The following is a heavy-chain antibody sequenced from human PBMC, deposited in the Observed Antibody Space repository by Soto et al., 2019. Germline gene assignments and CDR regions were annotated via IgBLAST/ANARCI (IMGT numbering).Heavy chain of an antibody. CDR3: AKDLFSGYSSY. CDR1: GFTFSNYA. V-gene: IGHV3-23*01. CDR2: ISGSGART. Sequence: HPGGSLRLSCAASGFTFSNYAMSWVRQAPGKGLEWVSTISGSGARTYYADSVKGRFTISRDNSENTLYLQMNSLRAEDTAIYYCAKDLFSGYSSYWGQGTLVTVSS. D-gene: IGHD5-12*01. J-gene: IGHJ4*02.